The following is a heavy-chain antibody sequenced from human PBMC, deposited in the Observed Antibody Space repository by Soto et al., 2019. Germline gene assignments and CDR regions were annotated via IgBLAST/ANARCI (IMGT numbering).Heavy chain of an antibody. V-gene: IGHV3-23*01. CDR1: GFTFSSTA. J-gene: IGHJ4*02. Sequence: PGGSLRLSCAASGFTFSSTAMSWVRKAPGKGLEWVSAISGSVDSTYYADSVKGRFTISRDSSKNTLYLQMNSLRAEDTAVYYSAKDLGFDSSGYYHGSFDYWGQGTLVTVSS. CDR2: ISGSVDST. D-gene: IGHD3-22*01. CDR3: AKDLGFDSSGYYHGSFDY.